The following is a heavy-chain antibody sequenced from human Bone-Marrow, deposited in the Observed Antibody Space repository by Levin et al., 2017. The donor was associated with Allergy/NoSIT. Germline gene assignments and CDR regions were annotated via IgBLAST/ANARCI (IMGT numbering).Heavy chain of an antibody. J-gene: IGHJ4*02. V-gene: IGHV4-30-4*01. CDR2: IYYSGST. CDR3: ARGCAEDPLDYFDY. CDR1: GGSISSGDYY. Sequence: SCTVSGGSISSGDYYWSWIRQPPGKGLEWIGYIYYSGSTYYNPSLKSRVTISVDTSKNQFSLKLSSVTAADTAVYYCARGCAEDPLDYFDYWGQGTLVTVSS.